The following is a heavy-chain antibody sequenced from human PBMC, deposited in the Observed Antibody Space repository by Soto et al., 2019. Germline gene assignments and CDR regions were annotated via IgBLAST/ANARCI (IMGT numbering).Heavy chain of an antibody. Sequence: PGGSLRLSCAASGFTFSSYSMNWVRQAPGKGLEWVSSISSSSSYIYYADSVKGRFTISRDNAKNSLYLQMNSLGAEDTAVYYCARDLISGSYYNYYYGMDVWGQGTTVTVSS. D-gene: IGHD1-26*01. CDR1: GFTFSSYS. V-gene: IGHV3-21*01. J-gene: IGHJ6*02. CDR2: ISSSSSYI. CDR3: ARDLISGSYYNYYYGMDV.